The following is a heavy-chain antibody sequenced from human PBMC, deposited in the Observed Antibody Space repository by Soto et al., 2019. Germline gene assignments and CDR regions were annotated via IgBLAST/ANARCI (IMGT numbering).Heavy chain of an antibody. Sequence: GAGPSLVKPTGTLTLTFTVPWVSPSNGKMGVSRIPQPPGKALEWLAHIFSNDEKSYSTSLKSRLTISKDTSKSQVVLTMTNMDPVDTATYYCARLRFLEWLVADYYMDVWGKGTTVTVSS. CDR2: IFSNDEK. V-gene: IGHV2-26*01. CDR1: WVSPSNGKMG. CDR3: ARLRFLEWLVADYYMDV. D-gene: IGHD3-3*01. J-gene: IGHJ6*03.